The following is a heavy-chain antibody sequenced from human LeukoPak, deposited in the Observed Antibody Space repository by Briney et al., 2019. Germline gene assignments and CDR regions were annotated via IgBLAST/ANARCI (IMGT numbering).Heavy chain of an antibody. CDR1: GGTFSSYA. V-gene: IGHV1-69*01. Sequence: SVKVSCKASGGTFSSYAISWVRQAPGQGLEWMGGIIPIFGTANYAQKFQGRVTITADESTSTAYMELSGLRSEDTAVYYCARDSNYYDSRDQNAHFDYWGQGTLVTVSS. D-gene: IGHD3-22*01. CDR3: ARDSNYYDSRDQNAHFDY. J-gene: IGHJ4*02. CDR2: IIPIFGTA.